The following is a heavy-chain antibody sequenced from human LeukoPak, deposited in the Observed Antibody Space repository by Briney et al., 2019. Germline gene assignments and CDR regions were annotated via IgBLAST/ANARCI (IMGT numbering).Heavy chain of an antibody. CDR2: IHYSGST. D-gene: IGHD2-15*01. CDR3: ARVGVAAKSSRYFDY. J-gene: IGHJ4*02. CDR1: GGSISSSDYY. Sequence: SETLSLTCTVSGGSISSSDYYWSWIRQHPGKGPEWIGYIHYSGSTYYNPSLKSRVTISVDTSKKQFSLNLSSVTAADTAVYYCARVGVAAKSSRYFDYWGQGTLVTVSS. V-gene: IGHV4-31*03.